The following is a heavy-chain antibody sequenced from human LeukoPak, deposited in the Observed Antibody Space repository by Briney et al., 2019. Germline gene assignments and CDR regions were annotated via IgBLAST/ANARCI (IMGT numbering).Heavy chain of an antibody. Sequence: EASVKVSCKASGYEFIAYYIHWVRQAPGQGPEWMGWMNPNSGGANSAQKFQGRVSMTRDTSLSTAYMDLSGLTSDDTAIYYCATALYDKVWGSFRSTPRRVLHFWGQGTLVTVSS. D-gene: IGHD3-16*02. J-gene: IGHJ4*02. CDR3: ATALYDKVWGSFRSTPRRVLHF. CDR1: GYEFIAYY. CDR2: MNPNSGGA. V-gene: IGHV1-2*02.